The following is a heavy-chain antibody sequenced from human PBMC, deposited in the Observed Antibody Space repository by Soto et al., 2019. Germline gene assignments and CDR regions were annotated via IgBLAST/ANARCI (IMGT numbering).Heavy chain of an antibody. J-gene: IGHJ5*02. CDR2: IYYSGST. CDR1: GGSISSSSYY. V-gene: IGHV4-39*01. Sequence: QLQLQESGPGLVKPSETLSLTCTVSGGSISSSSYYWGWIRQPPGKGLEWIGSIYYSGSTYYNPSLKSRVTISVDTSKNQFSLKLSSVTAADTAVYYCARLPVSSGKNYGGNRWGVDPWGQGTLVTVSS. D-gene: IGHD4-17*01. CDR3: ARLPVSSGKNYGGNRWGVDP.